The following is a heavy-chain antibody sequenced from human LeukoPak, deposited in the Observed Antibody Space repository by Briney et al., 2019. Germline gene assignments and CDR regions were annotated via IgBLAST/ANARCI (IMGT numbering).Heavy chain of an antibody. CDR3: AREKHSSGWYPNDY. D-gene: IGHD6-19*01. V-gene: IGHV1-69*04. J-gene: IGHJ4*02. CDR2: IIPILGIA. CDR1: GGTFSSYA. Sequence: ASVKVSCKASGGTFSSYAISWVRQAPGQGLEWMGRIIPILGIANYAQKFQGRVTITADKSTSTAYMELSSLRSEDTAVYYCAREKHSSGWYPNDYWGQGTLVTVSS.